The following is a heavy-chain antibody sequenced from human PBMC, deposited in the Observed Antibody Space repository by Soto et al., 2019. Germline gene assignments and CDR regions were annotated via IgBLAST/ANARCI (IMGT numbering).Heavy chain of an antibody. CDR1: GDSINSDKYY. V-gene: IGHV4-39*01. Sequence: QLQESGPGLVKPSETLSLTCSVSGDSINSDKYYWGWIRQPPGKGLEWIGSIYYRGNTYYNPSRPTRVTISLDKSKSQFSLRLNSVTAADSAVYFCARLEGLATISYYFDFWGQGAQVTVSS. J-gene: IGHJ4*02. CDR3: ARLEGLATISYYFDF. D-gene: IGHD3-9*01. CDR2: IYYRGNT.